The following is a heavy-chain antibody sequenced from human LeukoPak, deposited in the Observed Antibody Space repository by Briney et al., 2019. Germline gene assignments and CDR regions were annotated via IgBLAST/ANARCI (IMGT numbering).Heavy chain of an antibody. D-gene: IGHD5-18*01. J-gene: IGHJ5*02. CDR2: INHSGST. CDR1: GGSFSGYY. CDR3: ARGVYNYGGHNWFDP. V-gene: IGHV4-34*01. Sequence: SETLSLTCAVYGGSFSGYYWSWIRQPPGKGLEWIGEINHSGSTNYNPSLKSRVTISVDTSKNQFSLKLSSVTAADTAVYYCARGVYNYGGHNWFDPWGQGALVTVSS.